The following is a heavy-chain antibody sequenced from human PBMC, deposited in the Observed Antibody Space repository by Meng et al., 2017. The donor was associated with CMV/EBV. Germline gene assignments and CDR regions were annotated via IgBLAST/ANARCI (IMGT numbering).Heavy chain of an antibody. Sequence: QVRLVESGAEVKKPGSSVKVSGKASEGTFSSYAISWVRQAPGQGLEWMGGIIPIFGTANYAQKFQGRVTITADESTSTAYMELSSLRSEDTAVYYCARMPRDGYNYIDYWGQGTLVTVSS. CDR2: IIPIFGTA. D-gene: IGHD5-24*01. CDR1: EGTFSSYA. V-gene: IGHV1-69*12. J-gene: IGHJ4*02. CDR3: ARMPRDGYNYIDY.